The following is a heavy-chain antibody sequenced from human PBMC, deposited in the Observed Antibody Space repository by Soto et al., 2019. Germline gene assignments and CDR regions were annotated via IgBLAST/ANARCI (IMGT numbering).Heavy chain of an antibody. J-gene: IGHJ4*02. CDR2: IDNNGVT. V-gene: IGHV4-39*01. D-gene: IGHD2-15*01. CDR3: GKILVGATGHTDADS. CDR1: GGSVYSNGHY. Sequence: SETLSLTCIVSGGSVYSNGHYWGWIRQPPGKGLEWIGSIDNNGVTNYNSSLKSRVTISRDTSKNQFSLRLTSVTAADTAVYYCGKILVGATGHTDADSWGPGTLVTVPQ.